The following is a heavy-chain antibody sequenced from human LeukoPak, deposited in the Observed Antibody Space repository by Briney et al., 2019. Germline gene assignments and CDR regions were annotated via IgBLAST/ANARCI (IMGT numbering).Heavy chain of an antibody. CDR1: GFTFSSYS. D-gene: IGHD2-2*03. CDR3: ARDLGYCSSTSCSHYGMDV. V-gene: IGHV3-21*01. Sequence: GGSLRLSCAASGFTFSSYSMNWVRQAPGKGLEWASSISSSSSYIYYADSVKGRFTISRDNAKNSLYLQMNSLRAEDTAVYYCARDLGYCSSTSCSHYGMDVWGQGTTVTVSS. J-gene: IGHJ6*02. CDR2: ISSSSSYI.